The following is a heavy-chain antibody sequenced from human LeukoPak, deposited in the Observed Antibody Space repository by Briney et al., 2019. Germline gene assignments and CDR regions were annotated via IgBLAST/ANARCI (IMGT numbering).Heavy chain of an antibody. Sequence: PGGSLRLSCVASGFTFSSYGMHWVRQAPGKGLEWVAVISYDGSNKHYADSVKGRFTVSRDNSKNTLYLQMDSLRAEDTAVYYCANDRGYCSGGSCYYLDFWGQGTLVTVSS. D-gene: IGHD2-15*01. J-gene: IGHJ4*02. CDR3: ANDRGYCSGGSCYYLDF. CDR2: ISYDGSNK. CDR1: GFTFSSYG. V-gene: IGHV3-30*18.